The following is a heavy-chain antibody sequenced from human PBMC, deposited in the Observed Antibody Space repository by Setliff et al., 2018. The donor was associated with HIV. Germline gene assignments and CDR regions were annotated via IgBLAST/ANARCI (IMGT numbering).Heavy chain of an antibody. CDR2: IGGHGSII. D-gene: IGHD6-19*01. Sequence: PGESLKISCAASGLIFSSYEMNWVRQAPGKGLEWISFIGGHGSIIHYADSVKGRFTISRDNAKNSLYLQMNSLSAEDTAVYFCARDVAVAGTEFWGQGTLVTVSS. J-gene: IGHJ4*02. CDR3: ARDVAVAGTEF. CDR1: GLIFSSYE. V-gene: IGHV3-48*03.